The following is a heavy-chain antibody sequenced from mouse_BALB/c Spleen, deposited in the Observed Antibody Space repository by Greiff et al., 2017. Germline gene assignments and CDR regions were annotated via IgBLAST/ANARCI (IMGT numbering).Heavy chain of an antibody. Sequence: EVKLMESGGGLVQPGGSRKLSCAASGFTFSSFGMHWVRQAPEKGLEWVAYISSGSSTIYYADTVKGRFTISRDNPKNTLFLQMTSLRSEDTAMYYCARDYYYGSGDAMDYWGQGTSVTVSS. J-gene: IGHJ4*01. D-gene: IGHD1-1*01. CDR2: ISSGSSTI. CDR1: GFTFSSFG. V-gene: IGHV5-17*02. CDR3: ARDYYYGSGDAMDY.